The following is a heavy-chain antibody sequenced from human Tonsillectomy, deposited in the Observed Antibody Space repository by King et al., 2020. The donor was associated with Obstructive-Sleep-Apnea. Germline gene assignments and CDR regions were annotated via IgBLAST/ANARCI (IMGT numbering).Heavy chain of an antibody. J-gene: IGHJ6*02. CDR3: ARAMVEDPYYYYGMDV. CDR2: INPKRGGT. Sequence: VQLVQSGAEVKKPGASVKVSCKASGFTFTVYYMNWVRHAPGQGLEWMGWINPKRGGTNYAQKFQGRVTLTRDTSISTAYMELSRLRADDTPVYYCARAMVEDPYYYYGMDVWGQGTTVTVSS. D-gene: IGHD5-18*01. V-gene: IGHV1-2*02. CDR1: GFTFTVYY.